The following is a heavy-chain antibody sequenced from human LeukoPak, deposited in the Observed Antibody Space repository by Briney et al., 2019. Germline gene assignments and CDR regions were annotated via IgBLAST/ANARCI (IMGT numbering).Heavy chain of an antibody. V-gene: IGHV4-59*08. CDR2: IYHSGST. D-gene: IGHD3-3*01. CDR3: ARRRTTYYDFWSGYFDY. Sequence: SETLSLTCTVSGGSINNYYWSWIRQPPGKGLEWIGSIYHSGSTYYNPSLKSRVTISVDTSKNQFSLKLSSVTAADTAVYYCARRRTTYYDFWSGYFDYWGQGTLVTVSS. CDR1: GGSINNYY. J-gene: IGHJ4*02.